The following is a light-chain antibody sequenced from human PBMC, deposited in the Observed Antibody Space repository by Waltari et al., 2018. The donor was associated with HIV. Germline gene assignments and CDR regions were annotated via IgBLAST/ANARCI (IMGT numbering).Light chain of an antibody. CDR1: HSLLYSDGWPY. CDR3: MQNKQLPLT. CDR2: EVS. J-gene: IGKJ4*01. Sequence: DVVLTQTPVSLSVTPGQQASLSCRPSHSLLYSDGWPYLSWFLQRPGQPPQLLIYEVSKRFSGVPERFRGSGSGTDFTLYITRVEAEDVGVYFCMQNKQLPLTFGGGTKVEIK. V-gene: IGKV2D-29*01.